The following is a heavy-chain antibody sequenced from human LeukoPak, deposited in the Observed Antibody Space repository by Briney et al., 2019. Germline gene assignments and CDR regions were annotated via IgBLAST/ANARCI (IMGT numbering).Heavy chain of an antibody. Sequence: GGSLRLSCAASGFTFSGSAMHWVRQASGKGLEWVGRIRSKANSYATAYAASVTGRFTISRDDSKDTSYLQMNSLKTEDTALYFCTTSYSGNSWYDWFGPWGQGTLVTVSS. CDR1: GFTFSGSA. J-gene: IGHJ5*02. V-gene: IGHV3-73*01. CDR2: IRSKANSYAT. CDR3: TTSYSGNSWYDWFGP. D-gene: IGHD6-13*01.